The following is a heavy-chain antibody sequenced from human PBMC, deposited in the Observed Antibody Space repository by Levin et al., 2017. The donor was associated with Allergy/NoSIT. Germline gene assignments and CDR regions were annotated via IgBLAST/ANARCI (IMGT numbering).Heavy chain of an antibody. CDR1: GSRFPSSW. Sequence: SLPLSCPGSGSRFPSSWIGWVRQMPGKGLEWMGIIYPGDSDTRYSPSFQGQVTISADKSISTAYLQWSSLKASDTAMYYCARLVTEQQLVLLNYYYYYMDVWGKGTTVTVSS. D-gene: IGHD6-13*01. V-gene: IGHV5-51*01. J-gene: IGHJ6*03. CDR2: IYPGDSDT. CDR3: ARLVTEQQLVLLNYYYYYMDV.